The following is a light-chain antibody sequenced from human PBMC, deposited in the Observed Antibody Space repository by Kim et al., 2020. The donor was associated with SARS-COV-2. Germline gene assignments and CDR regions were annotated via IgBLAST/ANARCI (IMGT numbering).Light chain of an antibody. CDR3: LVGDSKV. CDR2: QDN. J-gene: IGLJ2*01. CDR1: KLWERY. V-gene: IGLV3-1*01. Sequence: SYELTQPPSVSVSPGQTASITCSGDKLWERYVRCYQQKPGQSPVLVICQDNKRPSGIPARFSGSTSGHTTTLTIIGTQAIVEVDFWCLVGDSKVFGGGT.